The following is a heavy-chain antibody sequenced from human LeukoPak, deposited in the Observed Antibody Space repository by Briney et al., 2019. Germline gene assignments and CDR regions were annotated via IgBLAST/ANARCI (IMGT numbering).Heavy chain of an antibody. D-gene: IGHD3-22*01. CDR2: IIPIFGTA. J-gene: IGHJ2*01. V-gene: IGHV1-69*01. CDR1: GGTFSSYA. Sequence: PGSSVKVSCKASGGTFSSYAISWVRQAPGQGLEWMGGIIPIFGTANYAQKFQGRVTITADESTSTAYMELSSLRSEDTAVYYCASYPPLSYDSSGYSDWYFDLGGRGPLVLVPS. CDR3: ASYPPLSYDSSGYSDWYFDL.